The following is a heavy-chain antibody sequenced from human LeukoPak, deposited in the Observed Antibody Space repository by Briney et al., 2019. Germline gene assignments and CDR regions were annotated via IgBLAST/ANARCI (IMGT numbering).Heavy chain of an antibody. Sequence: ASVKVSCKASGYTFTGYYMHWVRQAPGQGLEWMGRINPNSGGTNYAQKFQGRVTMTRDTSTSTVYMELSSLRSEDTAVYYCATGEYAFDIWGQGTMVTVSS. CDR2: INPNSGGT. J-gene: IGHJ3*02. V-gene: IGHV1-2*06. CDR3: ATGEYAFDI. CDR1: GYTFTGYY.